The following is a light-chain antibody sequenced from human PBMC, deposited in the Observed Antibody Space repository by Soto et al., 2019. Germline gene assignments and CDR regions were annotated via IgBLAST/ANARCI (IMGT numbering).Light chain of an antibody. J-gene: IGKJ4*01. CDR1: QTIINN. CDR2: GAS. V-gene: IGKV3-15*01. Sequence: EIVMTQSSAPLSVSPGERATLSCRASQTIINNLAWYQQKPGQAPRLLIYGASTRATGIPARFTASGSGTDFTLTISSLQSEDFAIYYCQQYKNWPLTFGGGTKVEIK. CDR3: QQYKNWPLT.